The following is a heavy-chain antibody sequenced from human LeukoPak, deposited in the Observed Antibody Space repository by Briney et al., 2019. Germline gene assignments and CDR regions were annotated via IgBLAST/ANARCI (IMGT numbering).Heavy chain of an antibody. J-gene: IGHJ5*02. Sequence: PGGSLRLSCAASGFTFSDYAMHWVRQVPGKGLEWVAVIWYDGSNKHHADSVKGRFTISRDNSKNTLYLEMNSLKVEDTAVYYCAREGKAAGTSGWIDPWGQGTLVTVSS. V-gene: IGHV3-33*01. D-gene: IGHD6-13*01. CDR2: IWYDGSNK. CDR1: GFTFSDYA. CDR3: AREGKAAGTSGWIDP.